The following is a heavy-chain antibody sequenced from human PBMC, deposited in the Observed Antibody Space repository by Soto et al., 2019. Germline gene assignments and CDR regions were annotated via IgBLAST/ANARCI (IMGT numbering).Heavy chain of an antibody. CDR1: GGSVSSFF. J-gene: IGHJ6*03. CDR3: ARHGLYDFWSGYLAPPYYYYYYMDV. CDR2: IYHTGST. D-gene: IGHD3-3*01. V-gene: IGHV4-59*08. Sequence: SETLSLTCSVSGGSVSSFFWSWIRQPPGKGLEWIGYIYHTGSTSYNPSLKSRVTISVDTSKNQLSLKLSSVAAADTAVYYCARHGLYDFWSGYLAPPYYYYYYMDVWGKGTTVTVSS.